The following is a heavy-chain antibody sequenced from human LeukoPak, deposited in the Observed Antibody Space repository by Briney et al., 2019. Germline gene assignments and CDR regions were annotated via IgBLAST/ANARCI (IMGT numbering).Heavy chain of an antibody. CDR2: IYYSGST. Sequence: PSETLSLTCTVSGGSISSSSYYWGWIRQPPGKGLEWIGSIYYSGSTYYNPSLKSRVTISVDTSKNQFSLKLSSVTAADTAVYYCARRGLPAALYYYYYYMDVWGKGTTVTVSS. CDR1: GGSISSSSYY. V-gene: IGHV4-39*01. D-gene: IGHD2-2*01. J-gene: IGHJ6*03. CDR3: ARRGLPAALYYYYYYMDV.